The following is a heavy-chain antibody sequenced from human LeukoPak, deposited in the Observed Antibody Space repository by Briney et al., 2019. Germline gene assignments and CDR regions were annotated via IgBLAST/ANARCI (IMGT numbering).Heavy chain of an antibody. CDR2: ISAYNGNT. CDR1: GYTFTSYG. D-gene: IGHD5-18*01. V-gene: IGHV1-18*04. CDR3: ARGGYSYGYWWFDP. J-gene: IGHJ5*02. Sequence: GASVKVSCKASGYTFTSYGISWVRQAPGQGLEWMGWISAYNGNTNYAQKLQGRVTITADESTSTAYMELSSLRSEDTAVYYCARGGYSYGYWWFDPWGQGTLVTVSS.